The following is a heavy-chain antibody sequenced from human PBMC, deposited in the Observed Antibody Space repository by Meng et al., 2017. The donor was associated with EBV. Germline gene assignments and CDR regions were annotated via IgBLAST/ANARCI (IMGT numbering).Heavy chain of an antibody. CDR3: ARGDYTNYPRWFDP. J-gene: IGHJ5*02. D-gene: IGHD4-11*01. CDR2: IYYTGST. V-gene: IGHV4-61*01. CDR1: GGSVNNESYY. Sequence: QVQLQESGPGLVKPSETRSPTCTVSGGSVNNESYYWGWIRQPPGKGLEYIGYIYYTGSTNYNSSLKSRVTISLDKSKNQFSLKLTSLTAADTAIYYCARGDYTNYPRWFDPWGQGTLVTVSS.